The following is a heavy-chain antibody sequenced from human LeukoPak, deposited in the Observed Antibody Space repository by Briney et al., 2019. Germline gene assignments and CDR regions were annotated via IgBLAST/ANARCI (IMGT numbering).Heavy chain of an antibody. CDR1: GFSLNRYW. D-gene: IGHD3-22*01. CDR3: ARDGRWINYYDGSSPV. Sequence: GGSLRLSCAASGFSLNRYWIHWVRQGPGKGLLWVARINKDGSSISYADSVKGRFTISRDNAKNSLYLQMNSLRVEDTAVYYCARDGRWINYYDGSSPVWGQGTLVTVSS. CDR2: INKDGSSI. V-gene: IGHV3-74*01. J-gene: IGHJ4*02.